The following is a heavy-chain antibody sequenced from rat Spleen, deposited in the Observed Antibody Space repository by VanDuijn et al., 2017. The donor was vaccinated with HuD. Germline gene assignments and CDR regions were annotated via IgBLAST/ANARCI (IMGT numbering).Heavy chain of an antibody. CDR3: AVAGYGY. CDR2: ITNTGGST. CDR1: GFTFNNYW. Sequence: EVQLVESGGGLVQPGRSLKLSCVASGFTFNNYWMTWIRQAPGKGLEWVASITNTGGSTYYPDSVKGRFTISRANSENSVYLQINSLRSEDTATYYCAVAGYGYWGQGVMVTVSS. J-gene: IGHJ2*01. D-gene: IGHD1-7*01. V-gene: IGHV5-31*01.